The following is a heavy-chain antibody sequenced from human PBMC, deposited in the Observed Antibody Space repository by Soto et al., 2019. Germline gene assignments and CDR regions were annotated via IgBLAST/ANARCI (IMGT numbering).Heavy chain of an antibody. J-gene: IGHJ4*02. D-gene: IGHD1-26*01. CDR3: ATKDNGKYFFDY. CDR1: GGSISGSY. Sequence: PSETLSLTCSVSGGSISGSYWSWIRQSPGKGLEWLGYVYYTGSTNYSPSLRSRVSISVDTSKNEFSLRLSSVTAVDTAVYYCATKDNGKYFFDYWGQGTLVTVSS. V-gene: IGHV4-59*12. CDR2: VYYTGST.